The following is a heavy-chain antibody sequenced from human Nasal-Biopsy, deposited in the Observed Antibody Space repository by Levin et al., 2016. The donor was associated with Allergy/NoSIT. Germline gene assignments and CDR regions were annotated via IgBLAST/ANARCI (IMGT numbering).Heavy chain of an antibody. Sequence: ASVKVSCKASGFTFRTYAISWVRQAPGQGLEWMGWISGDNGNTNYAQKFQDRLTMITDTYTTTAHVELTSLRSDDTAVYYCARMTDNIAVGPYHDYFYGMDVWGQGTTVTVSS. CDR1: GFTFRTYA. D-gene: IGHD6-19*01. CDR3: ARMTDNIAVGPYHDYFYGMDV. J-gene: IGHJ6*02. CDR2: ISGDNGNT. V-gene: IGHV1-18*01.